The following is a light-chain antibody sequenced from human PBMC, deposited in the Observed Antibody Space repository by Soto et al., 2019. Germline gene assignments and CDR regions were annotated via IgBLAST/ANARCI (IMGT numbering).Light chain of an antibody. V-gene: IGKV1-5*03. CDR3: QQYNSYSRT. CDR1: QSISSW. J-gene: IGKJ1*01. CDR2: KAS. Sequence: DIQMTQSPSTLSASVGDRVTITCRASQSISSWLAWYQQKPGKAPKLLIYKASNLESGVPSRFRGSGSGTECTLTISSRQPDDFATYYCQQYNSYSRTFGQGTKVEIK.